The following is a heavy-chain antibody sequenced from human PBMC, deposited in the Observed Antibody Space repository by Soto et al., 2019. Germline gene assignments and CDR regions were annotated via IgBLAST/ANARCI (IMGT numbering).Heavy chain of an antibody. CDR1: GYTFTSYG. Sequence: QVQLVQSGAEVKKPGASVKVSCKASGYTFTSYGISWVRQAPGQGLEWMGWISAYNGNTNYAQKLQGRVTMTTDTSTSTAYMELRRLRSDDTAVYYCARAPPVTVVAYYYYGMDVWGQGTTVTVSS. CDR2: ISAYNGNT. J-gene: IGHJ6*02. V-gene: IGHV1-18*04. D-gene: IGHD2-15*01. CDR3: ARAPPVTVVAYYYYGMDV.